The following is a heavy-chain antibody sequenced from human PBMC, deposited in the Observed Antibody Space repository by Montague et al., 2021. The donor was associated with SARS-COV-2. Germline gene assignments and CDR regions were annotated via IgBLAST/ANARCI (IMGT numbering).Heavy chain of an antibody. D-gene: IGHD6-19*01. CDR1: GFTFSTYA. CDR3: AVQPRDSSAWHPFDY. V-gene: IGHV3-33*01. Sequence: SLRLSCSASGFTFSTYAIHWVRQAPGKGLEWVAIMGHDGSYEHYXDSVKGRFTISRDSSKNTLHLQMNSLTAEDTAVYYCAVQPRDSSAWHPFDYWGQGTLVTVSS. CDR2: MGHDGSYE. J-gene: IGHJ4*02.